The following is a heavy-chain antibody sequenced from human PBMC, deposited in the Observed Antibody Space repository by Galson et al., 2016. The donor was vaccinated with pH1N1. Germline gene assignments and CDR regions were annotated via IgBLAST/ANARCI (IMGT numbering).Heavy chain of an antibody. V-gene: IGHV1-46*01. Sequence: SVKVSCKASGYTFIPYYIHWVRQAPGQGLEWLGIINPSGVSTTYAPKFQGSVTMTRDTSTSTVYMELSSLRSEDTAVYYCASRSSGQLHFDYWGQGTLVTVSS. CDR3: ASRSSGQLHFDY. J-gene: IGHJ4*02. D-gene: IGHD3-22*01. CDR1: GYTFIPYY. CDR2: INPSGVST.